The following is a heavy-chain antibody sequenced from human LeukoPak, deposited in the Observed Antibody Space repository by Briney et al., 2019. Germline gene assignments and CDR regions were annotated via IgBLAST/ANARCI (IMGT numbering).Heavy chain of an antibody. CDR3: VRDNYNYDDSGLRAYDYYYYGMDV. J-gene: IGHJ6*02. Sequence: SGGSLRLSCAASGFTFSLYSMNWVRQASGKGLEWVSSISSSSSYIYYADSVKGRFTISRDNAKNSLYLQMNSLRAEDTAVYYCVRDNYNYDDSGLRAYDYYYYGMDVWGQGTTVTVSS. CDR2: ISSSSSYI. CDR1: GFTFSLYS. D-gene: IGHD3-22*01. V-gene: IGHV3-21*01.